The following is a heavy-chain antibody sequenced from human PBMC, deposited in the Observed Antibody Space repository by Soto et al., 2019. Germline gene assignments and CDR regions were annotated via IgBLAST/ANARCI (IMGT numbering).Heavy chain of an antibody. V-gene: IGHV4-30-2*01. CDR3: ARVRQDYFGSGSLDY. J-gene: IGHJ4*02. CDR1: GASISSGGYS. Sequence: QLQLQESGSGLVNPSQTLSLTCAVSGASISSGGYSWSWLRQPPGKGLEWIGYIFHSGGTYYNPYIESQVTISIDRSKNQFSLKLTSLTAADTAVYYCARVRQDYFGSGSLDYWGQGTLVTVSS. CDR2: IFHSGGT. D-gene: IGHD3-10*01.